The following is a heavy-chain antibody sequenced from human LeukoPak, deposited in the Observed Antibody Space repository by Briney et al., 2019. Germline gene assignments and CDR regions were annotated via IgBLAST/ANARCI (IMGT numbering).Heavy chain of an antibody. CDR3: ARSILRYYYYGMDV. D-gene: IGHD2-21*01. J-gene: IGHJ6*02. CDR2: IYSGGST. V-gene: IGHV3-66*02. CDR1: GFTVSSNY. Sequence: GGSLRLSCAASGFTVSSNYMSWVRQAPGKGLEWVSVIYSGGSTYYADSVKGRFTISRDNSKNTLYPQMNSLRAEDTAVYYCARSILRYYYYGMDVWGQGTTVTVSS.